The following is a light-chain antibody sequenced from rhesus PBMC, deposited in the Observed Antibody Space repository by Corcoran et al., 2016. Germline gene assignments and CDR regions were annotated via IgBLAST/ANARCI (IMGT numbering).Light chain of an antibody. CDR3: LQGYTTPYS. J-gene: IGKJ2*01. CDR2: DES. V-gene: IGKV1-36*02. Sequence: DIQMTQSPSSLSASVGDRVTITCRASQGISDFLSWYQQQPGKVPKRLIYDESSLESGVPSRFSGSGSVTEFTLTISSLQPEDFAAYYCLQGYTTPYSFGQGTKVGIK. CDR1: QGISDF.